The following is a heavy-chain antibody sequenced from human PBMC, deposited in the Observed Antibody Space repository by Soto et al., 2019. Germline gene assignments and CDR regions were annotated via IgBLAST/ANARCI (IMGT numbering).Heavy chain of an antibody. V-gene: IGHV3-30*03. CDR1: GFTFSSYG. CDR3: AIGPTVVVIGN. Sequence: GGSLRLSCAASGFTFSSYGMHWVRQAPGKGLEWVAVIPYDGSNKYYADSVKGRFTISRDNSKNTLYLQMNSLRAEDTAVYYCAIGPTVVVIGNWGQGTLVTVSS. CDR2: IPYDGSNK. J-gene: IGHJ4*02. D-gene: IGHD3-22*01.